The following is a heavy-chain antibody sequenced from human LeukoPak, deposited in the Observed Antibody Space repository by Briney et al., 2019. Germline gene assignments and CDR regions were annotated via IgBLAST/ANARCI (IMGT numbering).Heavy chain of an antibody. V-gene: IGHV3-23*01. CDR3: AKGGWCSSTSCRLYYYYYYYMDV. Sequence: GGSLRLSCAASGFTFSSYAMSWVRRAPGKGLEWVSAISGSGGSTYYADSVKGRFTISRDNSKNTLYLQMKSLRAEDTAVYYCAKGGWCSSTSCRLYYYYYYYMDVWGKGTTVTVSS. CDR1: GFTFSSYA. J-gene: IGHJ6*03. CDR2: ISGSGGST. D-gene: IGHD2-2*01.